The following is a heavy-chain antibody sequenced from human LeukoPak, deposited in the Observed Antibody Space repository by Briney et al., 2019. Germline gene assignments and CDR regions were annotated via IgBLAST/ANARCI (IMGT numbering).Heavy chain of an antibody. CDR2: ISGSGGST. V-gene: IGHV3-23*01. J-gene: IGHJ4*02. CDR3: ARADFKSGLDY. Sequence: PGGSLRLSCAASGFTFSSYGMSWVRQAPGKGLEWVSGISGSGGSTYYADSVKGRFTVSRDSAKNSLYLQMNSLRAEDTAVYYCARADFKSGLDYWGQGTLVTVSS. D-gene: IGHD3-3*01. CDR1: GFTFSSYG.